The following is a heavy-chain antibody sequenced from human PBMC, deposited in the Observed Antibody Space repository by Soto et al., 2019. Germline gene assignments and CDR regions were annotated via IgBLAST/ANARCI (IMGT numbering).Heavy chain of an antibody. V-gene: IGHV4-39*02. Sequence: SETLSLTCTVSGGSISSSSYYWGWIRQPPGKGLEWIGSIYYSGSTYYNPSLKSRVTISVDTSKNQFSLKLSSVTAADTALYYCAKDHQDSTGWQFFQHWGQGTLVTVSS. CDR3: AKDHQDSTGWQFFQH. CDR1: GGSISSSSYY. J-gene: IGHJ1*01. CDR2: IYYSGST. D-gene: IGHD6-19*01.